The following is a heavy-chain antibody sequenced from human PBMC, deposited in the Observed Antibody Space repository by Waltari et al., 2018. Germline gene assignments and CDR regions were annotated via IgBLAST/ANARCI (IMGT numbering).Heavy chain of an antibody. CDR2: INPSGGST. CDR1: GYTFTSYY. D-gene: IGHD3-22*01. J-gene: IGHJ1*01. V-gene: IGHV1-46*01. CDR3: ARAYYDSSGYPRSAEYFQH. Sequence: VQLVQSGAEVKKPGASVKVSCKASGYTFTSYYMHWVRQAPGQGLEWMGIINPSGGSTSYAQKFQGRVTMTRDTSTSTVYMELSSLRSEDTAVYYCARAYYDSSGYPRSAEYFQHWGQGTLVTVSS.